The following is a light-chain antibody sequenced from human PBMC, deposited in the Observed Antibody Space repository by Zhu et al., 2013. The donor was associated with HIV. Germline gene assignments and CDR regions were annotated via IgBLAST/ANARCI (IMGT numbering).Light chain of an antibody. Sequence: DIQMTQSPSSVSASVGDRVSFTCRASQNINTRLAWYQQKPGEAPNLLVYGASKLQTGVPSRFSGSGSGTGFTLTISSLQPEDFATYYCQQAHSFPITFGQGTRL. V-gene: IGKV1-12*01. CDR2: GAS. CDR3: QQAHSFPIT. J-gene: IGKJ5*01. CDR1: QNINTR.